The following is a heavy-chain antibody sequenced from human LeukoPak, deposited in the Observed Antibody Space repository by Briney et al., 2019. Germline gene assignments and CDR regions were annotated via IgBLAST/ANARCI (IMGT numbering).Heavy chain of an antibody. Sequence: GESLKISRKGSGYSFTNYWIGWVRPMPGKGLEWMGIIYPGDSDTRYSPSFQGQVTISADKSISSAYLQWTSMKASDTAMYYCARHGPPPDDSSGYYYDLDYWGQGTLVTVSS. J-gene: IGHJ4*02. CDR2: IYPGDSDT. CDR1: GYSFTNYW. V-gene: IGHV5-51*01. D-gene: IGHD3-22*01. CDR3: ARHGPPPDDSSGYYYDLDY.